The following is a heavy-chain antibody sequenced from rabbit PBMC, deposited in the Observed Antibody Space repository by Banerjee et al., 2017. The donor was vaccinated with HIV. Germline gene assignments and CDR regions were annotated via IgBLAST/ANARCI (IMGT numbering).Heavy chain of an antibody. V-gene: IGHV1S47*01. CDR2: IYNGDGKT. CDR3: ARDLAGSTEAYFNL. D-gene: IGHD4-2*01. CDR1: GFDFSSNA. J-gene: IGHJ4*01. Sequence: QEQLVESRGDLVKPGASLTLTCTASGFDFSSNAMCWVRQAPGKGLEWIACIYNGDGKTYYASWANGRFTISKTSSTTVTLQMTSLTAADTATYFCARDLAGSTEAYFNLRGPGTLVTVS.